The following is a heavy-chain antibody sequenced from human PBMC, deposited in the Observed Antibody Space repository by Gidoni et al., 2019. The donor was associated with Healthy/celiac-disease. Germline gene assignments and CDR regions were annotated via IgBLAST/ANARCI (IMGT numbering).Heavy chain of an antibody. CDR3: ARYSSSWSTYYFDY. J-gene: IGHJ4*02. CDR2: ISWNSGSI. D-gene: IGHD6-13*01. V-gene: IGHV3-9*01. CDR1: GFTFDDYA. Sequence: EVQLVESGGGLEQPGRSLRLSCAAPGFTFDDYAMHWVRQAPGKGLGWVSGISWNSGSIGYADSVKGRFTISRDNAKNSLYLQMNSLRAEDTALYYCARYSSSWSTYYFDYWGQGTLVTVSS.